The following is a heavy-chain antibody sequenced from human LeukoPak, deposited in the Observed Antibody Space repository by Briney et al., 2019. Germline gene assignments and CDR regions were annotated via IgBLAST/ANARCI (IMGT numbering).Heavy chain of an antibody. D-gene: IGHD2-8*01. CDR3: ARKEVYAKAFDI. CDR1: GYTFTSYG. J-gene: IGHJ3*02. Sequence: ASVKVSCKASGYTFTSYGISWVRQAPGQGLEWMGWISAYNGNTNYAQKLQGRVTMTTDTSTSTAYMELRSLRSEDTAVYYCARKEVYAKAFDIWGQGTMVTVSS. V-gene: IGHV1-18*01. CDR2: ISAYNGNT.